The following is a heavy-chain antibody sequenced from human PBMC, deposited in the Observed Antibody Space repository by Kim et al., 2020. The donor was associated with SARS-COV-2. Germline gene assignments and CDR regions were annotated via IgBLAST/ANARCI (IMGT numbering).Heavy chain of an antibody. D-gene: IGHD2-21*02. CDR3: ARGLAYCGGDCP. J-gene: IGHJ5*02. CDR1: GFTLISHD. V-gene: IGHV3-48*02. Sequence: RGSLRLSCAATGFTLISHDMHWVRQAPGKGLECVAFITRSTGRIFYADSVKGRFTISRDNAKNSLYLQMDSLRDEDTAVYYCARGLAYCGGDCPWGQGTLVTVSS. CDR2: ITRSTGRI.